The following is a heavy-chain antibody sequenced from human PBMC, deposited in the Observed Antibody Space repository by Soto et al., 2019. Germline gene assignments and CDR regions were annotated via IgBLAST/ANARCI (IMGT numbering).Heavy chain of an antibody. D-gene: IGHD7-27*01. CDR2: IDPSDSYT. J-gene: IGHJ6*02. Sequence: PGASLKISCKGSGYSFTSYWISWVRQMPGKGLEWMGRIDPSDSYTNYSPSFQGHVTISADKSISTAYLQWSSRKASDTAMYYCATPAPLTGAYYYYYGMDVWGQGTTVTVSS. CDR3: ATPAPLTGAYYYYYGMDV. V-gene: IGHV5-10-1*01. CDR1: GYSFTSYW.